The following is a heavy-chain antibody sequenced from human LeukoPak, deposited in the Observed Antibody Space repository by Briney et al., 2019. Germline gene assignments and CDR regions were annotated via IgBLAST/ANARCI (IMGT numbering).Heavy chain of an antibody. Sequence: ASVKVSCKASGYTFTGYYMHWVRQAPGQGLEWMGWINPNSGGTNYAQKFQGRVTMTRDTSISTAYMELSRLRSDDTAVYYCARDWGVSYKSNWFDPWGQGTLVTVSS. V-gene: IGHV1-2*02. CDR2: INPNSGGT. CDR1: GYTFTGYY. CDR3: ARDWGVSYKSNWFDP. J-gene: IGHJ5*02. D-gene: IGHD1-26*01.